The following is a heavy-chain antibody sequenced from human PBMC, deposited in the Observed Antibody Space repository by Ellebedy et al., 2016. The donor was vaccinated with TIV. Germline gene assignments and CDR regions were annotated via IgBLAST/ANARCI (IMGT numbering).Heavy chain of an antibody. Sequence: GGSLRLXXAASGFTFSNYAMSWVRQTPGKGLEWVSGISGSGGSRHYADSVKGRFTISRDNSRNALYLQMNSLRADDTAIYYCARWSDDAYDIWGQGTMVTVSS. CDR2: ISGSGGSR. V-gene: IGHV3-23*01. J-gene: IGHJ3*02. CDR1: GFTFSNYA. CDR3: ARWSDDAYDI.